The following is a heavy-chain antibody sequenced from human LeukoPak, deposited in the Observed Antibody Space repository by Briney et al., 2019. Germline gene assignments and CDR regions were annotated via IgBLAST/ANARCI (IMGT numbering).Heavy chain of an antibody. CDR2: INHSGST. V-gene: IGHV4-34*01. Sequence: SETLSLTCAVYGGSFSGYYWSWIRQPPGKGLEWIGEINHSGSTNYNPSLKSRVTISVDTSKNQFSLKLSSVTAADTAVYYCARXXXVGNSAVGVPESYYYYMDVWGKGTTVTVSS. D-gene: IGHD2-2*01. CDR3: ARXXXVGNSAVGVPESYYYYMDV. J-gene: IGHJ6*03. CDR1: GGSFSGYY.